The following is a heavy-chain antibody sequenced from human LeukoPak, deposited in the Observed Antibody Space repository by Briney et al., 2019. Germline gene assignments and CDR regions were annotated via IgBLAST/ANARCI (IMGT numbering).Heavy chain of an antibody. CDR2: IHYSGST. D-gene: IGHD4-17*01. CDR1: GGSISSYY. Sequence: SETLSLTCTVSGGSISSYYWSWIRQPPGKGLEWIGYIHYSGSTKYNPSLKSRVTMSVDTSKNQFSLKPSSVTAADTAVYYCARGYGDYGDAFDIWGQGTMVTVSS. J-gene: IGHJ3*02. V-gene: IGHV4-59*08. CDR3: ARGYGDYGDAFDI.